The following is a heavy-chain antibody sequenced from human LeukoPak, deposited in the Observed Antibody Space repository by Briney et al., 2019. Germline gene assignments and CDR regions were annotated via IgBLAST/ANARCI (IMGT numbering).Heavy chain of an antibody. CDR3: EKTYYYDSGSY. J-gene: IGHJ4*02. D-gene: IGHD3-10*01. CDR1: GFTFSNFW. CDR2: IKQDGREK. Sequence: PGGSLRLSCATSGFTFSNFWMSWVRQAPGKGLEWVANIKQDGREKYYVDSVKGRFTISSDNANNSLYLQMNSLRAEDTAVYYCEKTYYYDSGSYWGQGILVTVSS. V-gene: IGHV3-7*01.